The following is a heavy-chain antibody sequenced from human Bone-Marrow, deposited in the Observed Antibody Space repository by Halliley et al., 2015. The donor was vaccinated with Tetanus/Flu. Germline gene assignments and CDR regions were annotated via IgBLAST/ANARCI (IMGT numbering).Heavy chain of an antibody. Sequence: TLSLTCTASGGLINNYYWTWTRQPPGKGLEWIGYIHYSGSTNYNPSLESRVTFSVDTSKNQFSLRLTSVTAADTAVYFCARVMDRVDALDIWGQGTMVTVSS. CDR2: IHYSGST. CDR1: GGLINNYY. J-gene: IGHJ3*02. CDR3: ARVMDRVDALDI. V-gene: IGHV4-59*01.